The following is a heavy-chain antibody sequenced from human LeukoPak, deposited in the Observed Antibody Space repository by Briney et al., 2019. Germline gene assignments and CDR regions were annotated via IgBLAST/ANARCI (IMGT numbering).Heavy chain of an antibody. V-gene: IGHV3-74*01. CDR1: GFTFSGYW. CDR2: INGDGSDT. D-gene: IGHD1/OR15-1a*01. Sequence: GGSLRLSCAASGFTFSGYWMHWARQSPGKGLVWVSCINGDGSDTRYADSVKGRFTISRDNAKNTLYLQMNSLRVEDTAVYYCARNPRNKGFDPWGQGTLVTVSS. CDR3: ARNPRNKGFDP. J-gene: IGHJ5*02.